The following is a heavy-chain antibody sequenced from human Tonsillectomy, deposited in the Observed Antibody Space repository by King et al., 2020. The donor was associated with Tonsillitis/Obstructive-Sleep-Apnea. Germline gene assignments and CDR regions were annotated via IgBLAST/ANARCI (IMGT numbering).Heavy chain of an antibody. J-gene: IGHJ3*02. CDR2: IKEDGSEK. Sequence: VQLVESGGGLVQPGGSLRLSCVASGFTLNHYWMTWVRQAPGKGLEWVANIKEDGSEKNYVDSVKGRFTVSRDNARNSLYLQMNSLRAEDTAVYYCARDLSGVVAAIWYDVHDIWGQGTMVTVSP. D-gene: IGHD2-21*02. CDR3: ARDLSGVVAAIWYDVHDI. V-gene: IGHV3-7*01. CDR1: GFTLNHYW.